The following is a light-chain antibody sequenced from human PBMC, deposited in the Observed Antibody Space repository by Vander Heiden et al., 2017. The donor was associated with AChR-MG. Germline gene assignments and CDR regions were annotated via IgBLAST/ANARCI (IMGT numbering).Light chain of an antibody. CDR2: DVS. CDR3: SSYTSSSVV. J-gene: IGLJ2*01. CDR1: SSDFVGYYY. V-gene: IGLV2-14*01. Sequence: QSALTQSASVSGSPGQSLTISCTGTSSDFVGYYYFSWYQQRPGKAPKLMIYDVSKRPSGVSNRFSGSKSGNTASLTISGLQAEDEAYYYCSSYTSSSVVFGGGTKLTVL.